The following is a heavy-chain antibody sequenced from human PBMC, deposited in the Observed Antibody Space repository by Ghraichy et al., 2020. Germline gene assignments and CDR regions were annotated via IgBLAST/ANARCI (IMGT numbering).Heavy chain of an antibody. CDR2: IGVGSGLI. V-gene: IGHV3-48*02. D-gene: IGHD6-19*01. J-gene: IGHJ4*02. Sequence: GESLRLSCAASGFTFSSYAMNWVRQAPGKGLEWISYIGVGSGLIVYADSVKGRFTISRDDAKNSVYLQMNSLRDEDTAVYHCARDFWFSSGRWGQGTLVTVSP. CDR1: GFTFSSYA. CDR3: ARDFWFSSGR.